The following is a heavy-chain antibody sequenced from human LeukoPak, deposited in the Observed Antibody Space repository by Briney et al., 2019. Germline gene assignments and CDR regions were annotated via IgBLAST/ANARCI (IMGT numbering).Heavy chain of an antibody. V-gene: IGHV3-23*01. CDR3: EKDRGGSPFYGMDV. CDR1: GFTFSSYA. J-gene: IGHJ6*02. D-gene: IGHD1-26*01. Sequence: PGGSLRLSCAGSGFTFSSYAMSWVRQAPGKGLEWVSTISGSGGAGTYYADSVKGRFTVSRDNSRNTLYLPMNSLRAEDTAVYYCEKDRGGSPFYGMDVWGQGTTVTVSS. CDR2: ISGSGGAGT.